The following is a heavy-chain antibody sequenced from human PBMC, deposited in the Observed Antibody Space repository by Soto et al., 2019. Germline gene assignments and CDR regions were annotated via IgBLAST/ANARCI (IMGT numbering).Heavy chain of an antibody. CDR2: ISGSATTT. CDR1: GFTFRSYA. V-gene: IGHV3-23*01. Sequence: PGGSLRLSCAASGFTFRSYAMSWVRQAPGKGLEWVSAISGSATTTYYADSVKGRFTISRDNSKNTLYLQMNSLRAEDTAVYYCVKGRVGATTWGQGALVTVSS. D-gene: IGHD1-26*01. CDR3: VKGRVGATT. J-gene: IGHJ5*02.